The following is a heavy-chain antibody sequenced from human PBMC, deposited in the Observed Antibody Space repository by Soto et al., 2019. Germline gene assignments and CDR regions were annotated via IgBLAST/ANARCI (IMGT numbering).Heavy chain of an antibody. CDR1: GGSISSSSYY. CDR3: ATGGYYYDSSGYYFDAFDI. CDR2: IYYSGST. Sequence: SETLSLTCTVSGGSISSSSYYWGWIRQPPGKGLEWIGSIYYSGSTYYNPSLKSRVTISVDTSKNQFSLKLSSVTAADTAVYYCATGGYYYDSSGYYFDAFDIWGQGTMVTVSS. D-gene: IGHD3-22*01. V-gene: IGHV4-39*01. J-gene: IGHJ3*02.